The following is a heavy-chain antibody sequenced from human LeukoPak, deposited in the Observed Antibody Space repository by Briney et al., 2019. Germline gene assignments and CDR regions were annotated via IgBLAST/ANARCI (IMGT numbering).Heavy chain of an antibody. CDR2: ISAYNGFKGNT. CDR3: ARDKTLRQWLAGGTEYFQH. D-gene: IGHD6-19*01. CDR1: GYTFTSFG. V-gene: IGHV1-18*01. Sequence: ASVKVSCKGSGYTFTSFGISWVRQAPGQGLEWMGWISAYNGFKGNTNYAQKFQGRVTMTVDTSTSTAYMELSSLRSEDTAVYYCARDKTLRQWLAGGTEYFQHWGQGTLVTVSS. J-gene: IGHJ1*01.